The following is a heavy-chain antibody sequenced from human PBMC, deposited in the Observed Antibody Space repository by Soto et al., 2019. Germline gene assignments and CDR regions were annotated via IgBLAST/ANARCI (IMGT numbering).Heavy chain of an antibody. CDR2: IYYSGNT. CDR1: GGALSRYY. Sequence: SGTPAPTLTFSGGALSRYYLGWVRPPPGEGLEWIGYIYYSGNTNYNPSLKSRVTISVDTSKNQFSLKLSSVTAADTAVYYCARHGRFDRGYSYGSSFDYWGQGTLVTVSS. V-gene: IGHV4-59*08. CDR3: ARHGRFDRGYSYGSSFDY. D-gene: IGHD5-18*01. J-gene: IGHJ4*02.